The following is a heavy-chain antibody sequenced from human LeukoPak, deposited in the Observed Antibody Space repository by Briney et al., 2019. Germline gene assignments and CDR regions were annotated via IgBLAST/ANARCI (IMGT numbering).Heavy chain of an antibody. CDR2: SSASGETT. D-gene: IGHD2-2*01. V-gene: IGHV3-23*01. J-gene: IGHJ4*02. CDR1: GFTSSSYA. CDR3: ARGWVSKGYFDH. Sequence: QPGGSLRLSCAASGFTSSSYAVSWVRQAPGKGLEWVSASSASGETTYYADSVKGRFTISRDNSKSTVYLQMNSLRAEDTAVYYCARGWVSKGYFDHWGQGTLVTVSS.